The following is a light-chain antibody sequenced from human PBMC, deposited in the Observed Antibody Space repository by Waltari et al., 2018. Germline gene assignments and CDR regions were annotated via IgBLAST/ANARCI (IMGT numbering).Light chain of an antibody. CDR2: DVS. J-gene: IGLJ2*01. CDR1: SSDVGGYNY. V-gene: IGLV2-11*01. CDR3: CSYVDPYIVV. Sequence: QSALTQPPSVSGSPGQSVTISCTGTSSDVGGYNYVSWYQQHPGKAPKVMIYDVSKRPSGVPDRFSGSNAGNTASLTISGLQAEDEAAYYCCSYVDPYIVVFGGGTKLTVL.